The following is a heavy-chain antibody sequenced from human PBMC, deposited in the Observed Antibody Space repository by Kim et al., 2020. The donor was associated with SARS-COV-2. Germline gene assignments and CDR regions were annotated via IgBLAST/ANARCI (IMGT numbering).Heavy chain of an antibody. CDR3: ARGYYDYVWGSYRSMYGMDV. CDR2: IWYDGSNK. D-gene: IGHD3-16*02. Sequence: GGSLRLSCAASGFTFSSYGMHWVRQAPGKGLEWVAVIWYDGSNKYYADSVKGRFTISRDNSKNTLYLQMNSLRAEDTAVYYCARGYYDYVWGSYRSMYGMDVWGQGTTVTVSS. CDR1: GFTFSSYG. V-gene: IGHV3-33*01. J-gene: IGHJ6*02.